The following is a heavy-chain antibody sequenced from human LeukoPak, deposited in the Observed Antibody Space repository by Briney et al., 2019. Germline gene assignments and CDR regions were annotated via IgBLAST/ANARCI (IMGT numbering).Heavy chain of an antibody. D-gene: IGHD6-13*01. V-gene: IGHV3-23*01. CDR1: GFTFSSYA. CDR2: ISGSGGST. J-gene: IGHJ4*02. Sequence: GGSLRLSCAASGFTFSSYAMSWVRQAPGKGLEWVSAISGSGGSTYYGDSVKGRFTISRDNSKNTLYLQMNSLRAEDTAVYYCAKTRPLDSSSWSHGDYWGQGTLVTVSS. CDR3: AKTRPLDSSSWSHGDY.